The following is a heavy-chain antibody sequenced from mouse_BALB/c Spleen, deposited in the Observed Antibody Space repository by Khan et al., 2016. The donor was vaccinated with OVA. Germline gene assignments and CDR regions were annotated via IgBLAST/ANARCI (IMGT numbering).Heavy chain of an antibody. D-gene: IGHD2-10*02. CDR3: ARVYGGDFDY. V-gene: IGHV3-2*02. J-gene: IGHJ2*01. CDR2: ISYSGNT. Sequence: EVKLEGSGPGLVKPSQSLSLTCTVTGYSITSDYAWNWIRQFPGNKLEWMGYISYSGNTKYNPSLKSRISVTRDTSKNQIFLQLNSVTAEDTATYYCARVYGGDFDYWGQGTTLTVSS. CDR1: GYSITSDYA.